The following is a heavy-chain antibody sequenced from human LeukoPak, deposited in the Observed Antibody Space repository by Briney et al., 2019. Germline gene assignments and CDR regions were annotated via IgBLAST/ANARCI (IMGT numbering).Heavy chain of an antibody. CDR1: GDSVSSNSGV. CDR3: ARGGFYDYGMDV. V-gene: IGHV6-1*01. J-gene: IGHJ6*02. Sequence: SQTLSLSCVISGDSVSSNSGVWNWIRQSPSRGLEWLGRTYYRSKWYNDYAVSVKSRITINPDTTKNQFSLQLNSVTPEDTAVYYCARGGFYDYGMDVWGQGTTVTVSS. CDR2: TYYRSKWYN.